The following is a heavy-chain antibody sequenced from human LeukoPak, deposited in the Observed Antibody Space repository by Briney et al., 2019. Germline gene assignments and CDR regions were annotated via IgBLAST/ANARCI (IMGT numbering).Heavy chain of an antibody. CDR3: ARDASDYGDYEFDY. CDR2: IYYSGST. Sequence: SQCLSLTRTVAAASVSSYYCSWIRQPPGKGLEWIGYIYYSGSTNYNPSLKSRVTISVDTSKNQFSLKLSSVPGADTAVYYCARDASDYGDYEFDYWGQGTLVTVSS. J-gene: IGHJ4*02. V-gene: IGHV4-59*02. D-gene: IGHD4-17*01. CDR1: AASVSSYY.